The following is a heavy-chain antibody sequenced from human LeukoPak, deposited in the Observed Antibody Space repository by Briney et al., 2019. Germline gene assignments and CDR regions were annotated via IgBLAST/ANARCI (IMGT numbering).Heavy chain of an antibody. D-gene: IGHD4-17*01. V-gene: IGHV3-11*04. Sequence: TGGSLRPSCAASGFTFSDYYMSWIRQAPGKGLEWVSYISSSGSTIYYADSVKGRFTISRGNAKNSLYLQMNSLRAEDTAVYYCARVRIPTVTTGVHYFDYWGQGTLVTVSS. J-gene: IGHJ4*02. CDR1: GFTFSDYY. CDR2: ISSSGSTI. CDR3: ARVRIPTVTTGVHYFDY.